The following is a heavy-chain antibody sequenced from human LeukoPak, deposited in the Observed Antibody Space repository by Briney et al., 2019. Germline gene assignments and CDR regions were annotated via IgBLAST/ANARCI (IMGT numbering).Heavy chain of an antibody. Sequence: QSGGSLRLSCAASGFTFSSFAMSWVRQAPGKGLEWVSGISETGGTTWHADSVKGRLTNSRDNSKNTLYLQMNTLRAEDTAVYYCAKDYRGQDSLFDYWGQGTLVIVSS. J-gene: IGHJ4*02. CDR2: ISETGGTT. D-gene: IGHD3-10*01. CDR1: GFTFSSFA. V-gene: IGHV3-23*01. CDR3: AKDYRGQDSLFDY.